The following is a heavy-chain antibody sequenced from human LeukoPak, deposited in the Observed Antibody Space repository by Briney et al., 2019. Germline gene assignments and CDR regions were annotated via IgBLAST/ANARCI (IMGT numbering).Heavy chain of an antibody. CDR1: GFTFGSYG. CDR3: ARGGYDSSGYLVY. D-gene: IGHD3-22*01. CDR2: ISYDGSNK. Sequence: PGGSLRLSCAASGFTFGSYGMHWVRQAPGKGLEWVAVISYDGSNKYYADSVKGRFTISRDNSKNTLYLQMNSLRAEDTAVYYCARGGYDSSGYLVYWGQGTLVTVSS. V-gene: IGHV3-30*19. J-gene: IGHJ4*02.